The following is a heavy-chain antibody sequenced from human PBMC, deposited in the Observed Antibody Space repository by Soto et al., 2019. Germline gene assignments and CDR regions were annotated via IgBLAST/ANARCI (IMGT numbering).Heavy chain of an antibody. J-gene: IGHJ6*02. V-gene: IGHV3-30-3*01. CDR2: ISYDGSNK. CDR3: ARILGYSDYYYYGMDV. D-gene: IGHD5-18*01. CDR1: GFTFSSYA. Sequence: GGSLRLSCAASGFTFSSYAMHWVRQAPGKGLEWVAVISYDGSNKYYADSVKGRFTISRDNSKNTLYLQMNSLRAEDTAVYYCARILGYSDYYYYGMDVWGQGTTVTVSS.